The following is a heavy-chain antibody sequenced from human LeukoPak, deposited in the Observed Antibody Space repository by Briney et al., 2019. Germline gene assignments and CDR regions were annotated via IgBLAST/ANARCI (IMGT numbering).Heavy chain of an antibody. CDR1: GYTFTDYY. CDR3: ATSPQYSSSWYRAFDI. V-gene: IGHV1-69-2*01. D-gene: IGHD6-13*01. CDR2: VDPEDGET. J-gene: IGHJ3*02. Sequence: ASVKVSCKVSGYTFTDYYMHWVQQAPGKGLEWMGLVDPEDGETIYAEKFQGRVTITADTSTDTAYMELSSLRSEDTAVYYCATSPQYSSSWYRAFDIWGQGIMVTVSS.